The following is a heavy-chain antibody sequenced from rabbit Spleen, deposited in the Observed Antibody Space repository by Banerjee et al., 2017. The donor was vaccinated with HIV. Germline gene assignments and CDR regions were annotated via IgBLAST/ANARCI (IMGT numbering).Heavy chain of an antibody. D-gene: IGHD2-1*01. CDR1: GFSFSSSYW. J-gene: IGHJ4*01. Sequence: QEQLEESGGDLVKPEGSLTLTCTASGFSFSSSYWICWVRQAPGKGLEWIGCIYADSSGVTYYASWAKGRFTISKTSSTTVTLQMTSLTAADTATYFCARDSQWSGDAPFNLWGPGTLVTVS. V-gene: IGHV1S45*01. CDR3: ARDSQWSGDAPFNL. CDR2: IYADSSGVT.